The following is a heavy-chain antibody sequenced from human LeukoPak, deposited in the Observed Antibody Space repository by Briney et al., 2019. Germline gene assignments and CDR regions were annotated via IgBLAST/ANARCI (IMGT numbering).Heavy chain of an antibody. CDR2: VYSDDTT. D-gene: IGHD1-26*01. CDR1: GFTVNSKY. Sequence: GGSLRLSCAASGFTVNSKYMNWVRQAPGKGLEWVSVVYSDDTTYYADSVKGRFTISRDNSKNTLYLQMNSLRAEDTAVYYCARGGGYYAIDYWGQGTLVTVSS. J-gene: IGHJ4*02. V-gene: IGHV3-53*01. CDR3: ARGGGYYAIDY.